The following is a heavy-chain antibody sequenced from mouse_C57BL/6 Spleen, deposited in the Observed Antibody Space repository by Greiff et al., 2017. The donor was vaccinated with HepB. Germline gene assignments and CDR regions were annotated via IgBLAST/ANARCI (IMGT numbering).Heavy chain of an antibody. J-gene: IGHJ1*03. CDR1: GYTFTSYD. Sequence: QVQLQQSGPELVKPGASVKLSCKASGYTFTSYDINWVKQRPGQGLEWIGWIYPRDGSTKYNEKFKGKATLTVDTSSSTAYMELHSLTSEDAAVYFCARYPSMVTTSGWYFDVWGTGTTVTVSS. V-gene: IGHV1-85*01. CDR2: IYPRDGST. CDR3: ARYPSMVTTSGWYFDV. D-gene: IGHD2-2*01.